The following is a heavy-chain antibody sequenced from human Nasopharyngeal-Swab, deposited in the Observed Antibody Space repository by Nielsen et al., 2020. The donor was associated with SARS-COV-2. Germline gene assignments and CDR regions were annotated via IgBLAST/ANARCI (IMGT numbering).Heavy chain of an antibody. CDR3: AREYTYGYYYYMDV. CDR2: IDSSDSYT. J-gene: IGHJ6*03. D-gene: IGHD5-18*01. V-gene: IGHV5-10-1*01. Sequence: VRQMPGKGLEWMGRIDSSDSYTNYSPSFQGHVTISADKSISTAYLQWSSLKASDTAMYYCAREYTYGYYYYMDVWGKGTTVTVSS.